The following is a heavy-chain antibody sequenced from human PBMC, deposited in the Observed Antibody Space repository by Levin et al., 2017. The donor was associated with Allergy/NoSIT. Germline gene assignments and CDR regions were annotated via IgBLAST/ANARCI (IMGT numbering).Heavy chain of an antibody. D-gene: IGHD5-18*01. V-gene: IGHV3-23*01. CDR1: GFTFSSYG. CDR3: AKRVQHSSGSHFDY. Sequence: PGGSLRLSCAASGFTFSSYGMSWVRQAPGKGLEWVSAVSTSGGSTYYADSVRGRFTISRDNSKNTLYLQMNSLRAEDTAVYYCAKRVQHSSGSHFDYWGQGTLVTVSS. J-gene: IGHJ4*02. CDR2: VSTSGGST.